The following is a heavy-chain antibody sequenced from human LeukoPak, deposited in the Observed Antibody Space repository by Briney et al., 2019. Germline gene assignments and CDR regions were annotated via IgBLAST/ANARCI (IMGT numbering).Heavy chain of an antibody. CDR3: ARGDYSRPFDY. CDR1: GFTFSSYS. Sequence: GGSLTLSCAASGFTFSSYSMNWIRQPPGKGLEWVSSICNSSSYIYYADSEKGRFIISRAHDKNSLYQQISRTRAQATVFQCGARGDYSRPFDYWGQGTLVTVSS. J-gene: IGHJ4*02. D-gene: IGHD4-11*01. CDR2: ICNSSSYI. V-gene: IGHV3-21*01.